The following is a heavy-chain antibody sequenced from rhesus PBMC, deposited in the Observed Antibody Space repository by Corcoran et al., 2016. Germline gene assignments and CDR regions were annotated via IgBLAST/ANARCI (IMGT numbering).Heavy chain of an antibody. CDR3: ARDRGGYSNYVWDY. V-gene: IGHV4-127*01. CDR1: GYSISSGYG. D-gene: IGHD4-23*01. Sequence: QVQLQESGPGLVKPSETLSLTCAVSGYSISSGYGWSWIRQPPGKGLEWIGYIGGSSGSTNDNPSLKSRVTISKDTSKNQFSLKLSSVTAADTAVYYCARDRGGYSNYVWDYWGQGVLVTVSS. CDR2: IGGSSGST. J-gene: IGHJ4*01.